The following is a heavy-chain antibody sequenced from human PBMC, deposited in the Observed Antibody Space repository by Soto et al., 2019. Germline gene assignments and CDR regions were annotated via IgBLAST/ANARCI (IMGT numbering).Heavy chain of an antibody. D-gene: IGHD2-21*02. V-gene: IGHV1-3*01. CDR3: ARSIVVVTALDY. CDR1: GYTFTIYA. CDR2: INAGNGNT. J-gene: IGHJ4*02. Sequence: QVQLVQSGAGVKKPGASVKVSCKASGYTFTIYAMHWVRQAPGQRLEWMGWINAGNGNTKYSQKFQGRVTITRDTSASTAYMELSSLRSEDTAVYYCARSIVVVTALDYWGQGTLVTVSS.